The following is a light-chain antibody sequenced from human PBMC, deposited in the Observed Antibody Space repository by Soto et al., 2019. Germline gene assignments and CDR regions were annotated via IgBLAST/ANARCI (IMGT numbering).Light chain of an antibody. CDR2: AAS. V-gene: IGKV1-39*01. CDR3: QQYYSYPRT. Sequence: DIQMTQSPSSLSASVGDRVTITCRASQSISSYLNWYQQKPGKAPKLLIYAASSLQSGVPSRFSGSGSWTDFTLTISSLQPEDFATYYCQQYYSYPRTFGQGTKVEIK. J-gene: IGKJ1*01. CDR1: QSISSY.